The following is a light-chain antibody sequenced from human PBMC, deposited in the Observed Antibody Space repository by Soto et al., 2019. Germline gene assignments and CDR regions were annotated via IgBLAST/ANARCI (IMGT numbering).Light chain of an antibody. Sequence: QSALTQPPSASGSPGQSVIISCTGTSSDVGGYNYVSWYQQHPGKAPKFMIYEVSKRPSGVPDRFSGSKSGNTASLTVSGLQAEDEADYYCSSYAGSNFVVFGGGTKVTVL. V-gene: IGLV2-8*01. J-gene: IGLJ2*01. CDR1: SSDVGGYNY. CDR3: SSYAGSNFVV. CDR2: EVS.